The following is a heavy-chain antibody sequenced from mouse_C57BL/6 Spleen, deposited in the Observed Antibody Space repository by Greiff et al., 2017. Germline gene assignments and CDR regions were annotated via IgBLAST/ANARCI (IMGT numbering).Heavy chain of an antibody. D-gene: IGHD1-1*01. CDR1: GFTFTDYY. V-gene: IGHV7-3*01. CDR3: ASPHYNGSKNWYFDD. CDR2: IRNKANGYTS. J-gene: IGHJ1*03. Sequence: DVQLVESGGGLVQPGGSLSLSCAASGFTFTDYYMSWVRQPPGKGLEWLGFIRNKANGYTSEYSAYVKGRFTITRNNSQNILYLQMYVLRAEDSATYYCASPHYNGSKNWYFDDWGTGTTVTVSS.